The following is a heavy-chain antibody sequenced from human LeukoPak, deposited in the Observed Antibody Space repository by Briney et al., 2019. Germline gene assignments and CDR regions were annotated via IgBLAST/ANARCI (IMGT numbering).Heavy chain of an antibody. CDR1: GYTFTSYG. V-gene: IGHV1-18*01. J-gene: IGHJ3*02. D-gene: IGHD1-26*01. CDR2: ISAYNGNT. CDR3: ARIGGAGLDAFDI. Sequence: SVTVSCKASGYTFTSYGISWVRQAPGQGLEWMGWISAYNGNTNYAQKLQGTVTMTTDTSTSTAYMELRRLRSDDTAVYYCARIGGAGLDAFDIWGQGTMVTVSS.